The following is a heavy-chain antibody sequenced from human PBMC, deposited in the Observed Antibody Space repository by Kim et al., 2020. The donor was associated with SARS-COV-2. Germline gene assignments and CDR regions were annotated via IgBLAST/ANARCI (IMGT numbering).Heavy chain of an antibody. Sequence: GGSLRLSCAVSGSTLSNYWMAWVRQAPGKGLEWVASISEDGGEKYSVDSVKGRFTISRDNAKNSLFLQMNSLRAEDTAVYYCARELSVRGLIVTYYSDYWGQGTLVTVSS. CDR2: ISEDGGEK. V-gene: IGHV3-7*01. CDR3: ARELSVRGLIVTYYSDY. J-gene: IGHJ4*02. CDR1: GSTLSNYW. D-gene: IGHD3-22*01.